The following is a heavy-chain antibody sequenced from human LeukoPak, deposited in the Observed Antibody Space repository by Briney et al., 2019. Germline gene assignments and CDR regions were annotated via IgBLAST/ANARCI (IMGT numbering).Heavy chain of an antibody. CDR3: ARVTYSDFWSGHGSFDY. Sequence: ASVKVSCKASGGTFSSYAISWVRQAPGQGLEWMGGIIPIFGTANYAQKFQGRVTITADESTSTAYMELSSLRSEDTAVYYCARVTYSDFWSGHGSFDYWGQGTLVTVSS. CDR2: IIPIFGTA. V-gene: IGHV1-69*13. D-gene: IGHD3-3*01. CDR1: GGTFSSYA. J-gene: IGHJ4*02.